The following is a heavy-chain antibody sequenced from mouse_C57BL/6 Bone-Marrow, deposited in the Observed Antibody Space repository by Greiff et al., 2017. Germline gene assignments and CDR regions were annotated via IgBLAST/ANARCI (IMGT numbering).Heavy chain of an antibody. CDR2: ISYDGSN. D-gene: IGHD4-1*01. V-gene: IGHV3-6*01. CDR1: GYSITSGYY. J-gene: IGHJ1*03. Sequence: EVQLQQSGPGLVKPSQSLSLTCSVTGYSITSGYYWNWIRQFPGNKLEWMGYISYDGSNNYNPSLKNRISITRDTSTNQFFLRLNSVTTGDTATYYCARGDWDGTGYFDVWGTGTTVTVSA. CDR3: ARGDWDGTGYFDV.